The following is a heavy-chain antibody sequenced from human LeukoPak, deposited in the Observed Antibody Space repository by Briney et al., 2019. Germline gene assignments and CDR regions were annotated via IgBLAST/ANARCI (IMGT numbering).Heavy chain of an antibody. CDR1: GGSISSYY. CDR3: SKWGYYFVSSAHVVHSDDP. D-gene: IGHD3-22*01. J-gene: IGHJ5*02. Sequence: PSETLSLTCTVSGGSISSYYWIWSRHPPGRGEVRGVDIIYRGGTDYNPSPKSQVTISLETAKNHVSLNLHSVTAAGTAVSFFSKWGYYFVSSAHVVHSDDPWGQGTLVTVSS. CDR2: IIYRGGT. V-gene: IGHV4-59*01.